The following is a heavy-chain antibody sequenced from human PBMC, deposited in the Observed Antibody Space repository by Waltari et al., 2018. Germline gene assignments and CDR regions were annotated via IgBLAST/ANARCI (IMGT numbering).Heavy chain of an antibody. CDR1: GGSIRSSSYY. Sequence: QLQLQESGPGLVKPSETLSLTCTVSGGSIRSSSYYWGWIRQPPGKGLEWIGSIYYSGSTYYNPSLKSRVTISVDTSKNQFSLKLSSVTAADTAVYYCAREGIAARRGLDYWGQGTLVTVSS. V-gene: IGHV4-39*07. D-gene: IGHD6-6*01. J-gene: IGHJ4*02. CDR3: AREGIAARRGLDY. CDR2: IYYSGST.